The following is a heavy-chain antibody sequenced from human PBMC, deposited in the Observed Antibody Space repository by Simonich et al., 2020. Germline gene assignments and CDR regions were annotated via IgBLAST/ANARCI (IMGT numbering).Heavy chain of an antibody. J-gene: IGHJ3*02. CDR2: ISNEGSNK. CDR3: ARDIVSFGSSWYAFDI. V-gene: IGHV3-30*04. CDR1: GFTFSSYA. Sequence: QVQLVESGGGVVQPGRSLRLSCAASGFTFSSYAMHWVRQAPGKWLGWVAVISNEGSNKYYADTVKGRFTISRDNSKNTLYLQMNSLRAEDTAVYYCARDIVSFGSSWYAFDIWGQGTMVTVSS. D-gene: IGHD6-13*01.